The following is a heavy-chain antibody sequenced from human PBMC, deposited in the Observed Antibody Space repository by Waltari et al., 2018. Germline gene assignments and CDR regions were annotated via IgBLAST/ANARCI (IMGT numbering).Heavy chain of an antibody. CDR2: IYWDDDK. CDR3: ARHRYYDDVGGSYVLFDY. V-gene: IGHV2-5*02. D-gene: IGHD3-16*01. J-gene: IGHJ4*02. Sequence: QITLKESGPTLVKPTQTLTLTCTFSGFSLSTSGVGVGWIRQPPGKALEWLALIYWDDDKRYSPSLKGRLTITKDTSKNQVVLTMTNRDPVETATYYCARHRYYDDVGGSYVLFDYWGQGTLVTVSA. CDR1: GFSLSTSGVG.